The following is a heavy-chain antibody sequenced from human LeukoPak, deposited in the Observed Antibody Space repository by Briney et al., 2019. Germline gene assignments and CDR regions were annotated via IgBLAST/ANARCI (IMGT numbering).Heavy chain of an antibody. J-gene: IGHJ6*03. CDR3: ARGLGGYSYGLNYYYYMDV. CDR2: MNPNSGNT. V-gene: IGHV1-8*01. CDR1: GYTFTSYD. Sequence: WASVKVSCKASGYTFTSYDINWVRQATGQGLEWMGWMNPNSGNTGYAQKFQGRVTMTRTTSISTAYMGLSSLRSEDTAVYYCARGLGGYSYGLNYYYYMDVWGKGTTVTVSS. D-gene: IGHD5-18*01.